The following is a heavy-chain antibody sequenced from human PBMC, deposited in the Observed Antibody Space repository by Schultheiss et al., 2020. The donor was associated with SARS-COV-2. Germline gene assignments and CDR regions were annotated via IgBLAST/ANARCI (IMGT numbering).Heavy chain of an antibody. CDR1: GGSISSSSYY. CDR2: IYYSGST. Sequence: ESLKISCTVSGGSISSSSYYWGWIRQPPGKGLEWIGSIYYSGSTYYNPSLKSRVTISVDTSKNQFSLKLSSVTAADTAVYYCAKDRHYHFWTAHSPSYFDYWGQGTLVTVSS. CDR3: AKDRHYHFWTAHSPSYFDY. V-gene: IGHV4-39*07. D-gene: IGHD3-3*01. J-gene: IGHJ4*02.